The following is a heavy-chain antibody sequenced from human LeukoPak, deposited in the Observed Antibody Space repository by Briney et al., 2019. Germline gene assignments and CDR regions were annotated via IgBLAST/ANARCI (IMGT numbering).Heavy chain of an antibody. V-gene: IGHV4-39*01. CDR1: GGSISSSSYY. CDR3: ATNEWSGYYFEY. J-gene: IGHJ4*02. CDR2: IYSSGST. D-gene: IGHD3-3*01. Sequence: SETLSLTCTVSGGSISSSSYYWGWIRQPPGKGLEWIGSIYSSGSTYYNPSLKSRVTISVDTSKNQFSLKLNSVTAADTAMYYCATNEWSGYYFEYWGQGTLVPVSS.